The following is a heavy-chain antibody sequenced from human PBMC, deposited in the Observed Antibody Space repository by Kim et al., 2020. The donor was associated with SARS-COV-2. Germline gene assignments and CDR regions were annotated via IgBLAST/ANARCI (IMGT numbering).Heavy chain of an antibody. Sequence: VKGRFTISRDNAKNSLYLQMKSLRAEDTAVYYCARGRGAAAGAGGRFDPWGQGTLVTVSS. J-gene: IGHJ5*02. D-gene: IGHD6-13*01. CDR3: ARGRGAAAGAGGRFDP. V-gene: IGHV3-21*01.